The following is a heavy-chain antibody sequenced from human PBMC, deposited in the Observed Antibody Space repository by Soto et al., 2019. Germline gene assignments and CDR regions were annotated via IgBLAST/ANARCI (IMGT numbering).Heavy chain of an antibody. CDR1: GFTFRSFW. CDR3: AKFAKKGYFSSPSRYINS. J-gene: IGHJ4*02. V-gene: IGHV3-23*01. D-gene: IGHD2-2*02. CDR2: ISGSGGST. Sequence: PVGSLRLSCAASGFTFRSFWMSWVRQAPGKGLEWVSAISGSGGSTNYADSVKGRFTISRDNSKNTLYLQMNSLRAGDTAVYYCAKFAKKGYFSSPSRYINSWGQGTLVTVSS.